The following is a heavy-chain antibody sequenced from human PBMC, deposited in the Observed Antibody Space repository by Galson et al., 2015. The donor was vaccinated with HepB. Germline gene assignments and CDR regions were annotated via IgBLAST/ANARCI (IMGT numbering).Heavy chain of an antibody. CDR2: IIPIFGTA. CDR1: GGTFSSYA. CDR3: ARNPDILTNAEFDY. D-gene: IGHD3-9*01. J-gene: IGHJ4*02. Sequence: SVKVSCKASGGTFSSYAISWVRQAPGQGPEWMGGIIPIFGTANYAQKFQGRVTITADKSTSTAYMELSSLRSEDTAVYYCARNPDILTNAEFDYWGQGTLVTVSS. V-gene: IGHV1-69*06.